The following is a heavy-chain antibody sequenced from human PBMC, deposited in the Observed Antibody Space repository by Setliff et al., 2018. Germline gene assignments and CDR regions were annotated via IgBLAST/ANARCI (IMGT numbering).Heavy chain of an antibody. Sequence: GSLRLSCAASGLTFSHAWMTWVRQAPGKGLEWVANIKQDGSDKYYVDSVKGRFTVSRDNAKNSLYLQMSSLRAEDPAVYYCARWTARAVDYWGQGTLVTVSS. V-gene: IGHV3-7*03. CDR3: ARWTARAVDY. J-gene: IGHJ4*02. D-gene: IGHD6-6*01. CDR2: IKQDGSDK. CDR1: GLTFSHAW.